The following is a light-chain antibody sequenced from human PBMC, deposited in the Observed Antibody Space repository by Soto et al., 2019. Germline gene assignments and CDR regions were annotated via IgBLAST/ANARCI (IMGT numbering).Light chain of an antibody. J-gene: IGLJ7*01. CDR3: SSYTTSSPHAV. CDR2: DVN. Sequence: QSALTQPASVSGSPGQSITISCTGTSSDIGGYDFVSWYQQPPGKAPKLMIYDVNYRPSGVSNRFSGSKSGNTASLTISGLPAPDVAGYYSSSYTTSSPHAVFGGGTQLTVL. CDR1: SSDIGGYDF. V-gene: IGLV2-14*01.